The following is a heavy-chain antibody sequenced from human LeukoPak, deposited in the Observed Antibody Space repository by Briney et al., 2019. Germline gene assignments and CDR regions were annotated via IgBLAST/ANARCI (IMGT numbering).Heavy chain of an antibody. D-gene: IGHD1-14*01. V-gene: IGHV1-18*01. CDR3: ARIYYNNVGFPEYSFYF. Sequence: GASVTVSCRTSGYIFTHYALIWVRQAPGQGREWGGWISTYNGDTKYSPKFEDRVTMTIDTSTTTASLEVKSLRSDDTAVDLCARIYYNNVGFPEYSFYFWGQGTLVTVSS. CDR2: ISTYNGDT. CDR1: GYIFTHYA. J-gene: IGHJ4*02.